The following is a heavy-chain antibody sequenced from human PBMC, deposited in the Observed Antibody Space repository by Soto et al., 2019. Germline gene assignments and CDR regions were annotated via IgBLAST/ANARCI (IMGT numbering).Heavy chain of an antibody. CDR3: ASYLTRGWDYDFWSGYFDY. J-gene: IGHJ4*02. Sequence: SETLSLTCTVSGGSISSYYWSWIRQPPGKGLEWIGYIYYSGSTNYNPSLKSRVTISVDTSKNQFSLKLSSVTAADTAVYYCASYLTRGWDYDFWSGYFDYWGQGTLVTVSS. CDR1: GGSISSYY. CDR2: IYYSGST. V-gene: IGHV4-59*01. D-gene: IGHD3-3*01.